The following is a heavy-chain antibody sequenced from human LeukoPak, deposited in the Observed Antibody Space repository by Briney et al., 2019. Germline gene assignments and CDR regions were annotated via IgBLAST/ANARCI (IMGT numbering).Heavy chain of an antibody. J-gene: IGHJ4*02. CDR1: GFTFDTYG. V-gene: IGHV3-30*18. CDR2: ISHDGVDK. D-gene: IGHD2-2*01. Sequence: GRSLRLSCAASGFTFDTYGMHWVRQAPGKGLEWVAVISHDGVDKYYADSVKGRFTISRDNSKNTVSLQVNSLRAEDTAAYYCAKGGYCSATRCYVGKGMDDWGQGTLVTVSS. CDR3: AKGGYCSATRCYVGKGMDD.